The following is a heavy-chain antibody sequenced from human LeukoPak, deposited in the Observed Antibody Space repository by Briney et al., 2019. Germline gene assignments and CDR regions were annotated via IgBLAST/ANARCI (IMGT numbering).Heavy chain of an antibody. V-gene: IGHV3-74*01. CDR1: GFTFSNCW. D-gene: IGHD6-19*01. J-gene: IGHJ4*02. Sequence: PGGSLRLSCAASGFTFSNCWMHWVRQAPGKGLVWVSRISTDGDTTTYADSVKGRFTVSRDNAKNTMYLQMNSLRAEDTAVYFCARFSVVVAAYDYWGQGNLVTVSS. CDR3: ARFSVVVAAYDY. CDR2: ISTDGDTT.